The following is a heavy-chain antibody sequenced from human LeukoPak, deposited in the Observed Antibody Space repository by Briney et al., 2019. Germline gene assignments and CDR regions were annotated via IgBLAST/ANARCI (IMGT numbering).Heavy chain of an antibody. V-gene: IGHV3-23*01. Sequence: PGGSLRLSCAASGFTFSSYAMSWVRQAPGKGLEWVSAISGSGGSTYYADSVKGRFTISRDNSKNTLYLQMNSLRAEDTAVYYCAKGPWFGEKGYYYYYGMDVWGQGTTVTVSS. D-gene: IGHD3-10*01. CDR3: AKGPWFGEKGYYYYYGMDV. CDR1: GFTFSSYA. CDR2: ISGSGGST. J-gene: IGHJ6*02.